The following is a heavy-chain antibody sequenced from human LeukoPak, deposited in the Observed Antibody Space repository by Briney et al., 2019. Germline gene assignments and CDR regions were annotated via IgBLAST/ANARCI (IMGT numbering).Heavy chain of an antibody. D-gene: IGHD2-21*02. CDR2: INPNGGST. V-gene: IGHV1-46*01. Sequence: GAPVTVSCKASGYSFTSYFIHWVRQAPGQGLDWMGIINPNGGSTGYAQKFQGRVSMSRDTSTSTVYMELSSLRSEDTAVYYCVREGGGDRGRAFDMWGQGTMVTVSS. CDR1: GYSFTSYF. J-gene: IGHJ3*02. CDR3: VREGGGDRGRAFDM.